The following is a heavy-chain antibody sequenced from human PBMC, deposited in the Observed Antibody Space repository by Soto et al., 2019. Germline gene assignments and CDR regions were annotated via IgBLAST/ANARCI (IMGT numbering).Heavy chain of an antibody. V-gene: IGHV5-51*01. J-gene: IGHJ4*02. D-gene: IGHD5-12*01. CDR2: FYPGDSDT. CDR1: GYSFTSYW. Sequence: PGESLKISCTGSGYSFTSYWIVWVRQLPGQGLEWMGIFYPGDSDTRYSPSFPGQVTISADKSISTAYLQWSSLKASDTAMYYCARQDGGLGYFNYWGQGTLVTVSS. CDR3: ARQDGGLGYFNY.